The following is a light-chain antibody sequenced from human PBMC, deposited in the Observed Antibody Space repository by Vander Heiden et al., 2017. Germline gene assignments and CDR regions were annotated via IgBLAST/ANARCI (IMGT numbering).Light chain of an antibody. V-gene: IGLV2-14*01. J-gene: IGLJ2*01. CDR3: SSYTSSSTLV. CDR2: DVS. CDR1: SSDVGGYNY. Sequence: QSALPQPAPVSGSPGQSITISCTGTSSDVGGYNYVSWYQQHPGKAPKLMIYDVSNRPSGVSNRFSGSKSGNTASLTISGLQAEDEADYYCSSYTSSSTLVFGGGTKLTVL.